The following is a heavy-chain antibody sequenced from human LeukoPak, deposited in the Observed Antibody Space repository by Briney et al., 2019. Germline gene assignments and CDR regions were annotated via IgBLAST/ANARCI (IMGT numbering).Heavy chain of an antibody. CDR2: IYSGGST. J-gene: IGHJ4*02. Sequence: GGSLRLSCAASGFTVSSNYMHCVRQAPGKGLEWVSDIYSGGSTYYADSVKGRFTISRDNSKNTLYLQMNSLRAEDAAVYYCARERPSSTWPNDFDYWGQGTLVTVSS. V-gene: IGHV3-66*01. CDR3: ARERPSSTWPNDFDY. CDR1: GFTVSSNY. D-gene: IGHD6-13*01.